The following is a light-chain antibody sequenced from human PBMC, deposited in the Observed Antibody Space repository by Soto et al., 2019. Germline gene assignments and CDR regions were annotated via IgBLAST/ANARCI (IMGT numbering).Light chain of an antibody. CDR2: KAF. V-gene: IGKV2-30*01. CDR3: MQGTHWPPVT. Sequence: DVVMTQSPLSLPVTLGQPASISCRSSQSIVYSDGNAYLSWFQQRPGQSPRRLIYKAFNRDSGVPDRFSGSGSGTDFTLKISRVEAEDVGVYYCMQGTHWPPVTVGQGNKLEIK. CDR1: QSIVYSDGNAY. J-gene: IGKJ2*01.